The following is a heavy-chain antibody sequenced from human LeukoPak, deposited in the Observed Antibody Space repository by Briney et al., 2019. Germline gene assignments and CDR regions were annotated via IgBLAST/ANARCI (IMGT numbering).Heavy chain of an antibody. D-gene: IGHD6-13*01. V-gene: IGHV4-59*01. CDR2: IYYSGST. J-gene: IGHJ4*02. CDR1: GGSITSYY. Sequence: PSETLSLTCSVSGGSITSYYWSWIRQPPGKGLEWIGYIYYSGSTNYNPSLKSRVTISVDTTKNQFSLKLTSVTAADTAEYYCAREAAVGPSAFDYWGQGTLVTVSS. CDR3: AREAAVGPSAFDY.